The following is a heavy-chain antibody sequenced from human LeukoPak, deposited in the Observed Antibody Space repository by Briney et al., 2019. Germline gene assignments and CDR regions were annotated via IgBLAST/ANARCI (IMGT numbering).Heavy chain of an antibody. CDR3: ARRVQTTGVFDY. CDR1: GYTFTDYY. Sequence: ASVKVSCNASGYTFTDYYMHWVRQAPGQGLEWMGRIKPNSGDTNYAQKFQGRVTMTRDTSINTAYMELSRLKSADTAVYYCARRVQTTGVFDYWGQGTLVTVSS. CDR2: IKPNSGDT. V-gene: IGHV1-2*06. J-gene: IGHJ4*02. D-gene: IGHD2-8*01.